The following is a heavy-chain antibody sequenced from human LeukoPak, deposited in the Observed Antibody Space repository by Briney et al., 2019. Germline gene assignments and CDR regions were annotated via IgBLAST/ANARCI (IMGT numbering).Heavy chain of an antibody. CDR2: IYYSGST. CDR1: GGSISSGGYY. V-gene: IGHV4-31*03. J-gene: IGHJ6*02. D-gene: IGHD3-10*01. Sequence: SETLSLTCTVSGGSISSGGYYWSWIRQHPGKGLEWIGYIYYSGSTYYNPSLKSRVTISVDTSKNQFSLKLSSVTAADTAAYYCARTAGTMVRGVITYYYGMDVWGQGTTVTVSS. CDR3: ARTAGTMVRGVITYYYGMDV.